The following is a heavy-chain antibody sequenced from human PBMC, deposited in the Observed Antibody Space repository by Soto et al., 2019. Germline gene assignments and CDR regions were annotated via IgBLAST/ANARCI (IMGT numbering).Heavy chain of an antibody. CDR3: AKGLVGYVFGVQDYYFVMDV. CDR2: ISYDGNNK. D-gene: IGHD1-26*01. J-gene: IGHJ6*02. V-gene: IGHV3-30*18. Sequence: QVQLVESGGGVVQPGRSLRLSCGATGLKFSTYCMHWVRQAPGKGLEWVAVISYDGNNKDYADSVKGRFTISRDNSKNTSYLQMNSLIAEDTAVYYCAKGLVGYVFGVQDYYFVMDVWGQGTTVAVSS. CDR1: GLKFSTYC.